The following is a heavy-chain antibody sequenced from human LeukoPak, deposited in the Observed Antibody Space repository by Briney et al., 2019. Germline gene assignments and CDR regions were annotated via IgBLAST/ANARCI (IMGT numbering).Heavy chain of an antibody. CDR3: ARDPWLDCIDY. CDR1: GFTFSSYW. D-gene: IGHD6-19*01. V-gene: IGHV3-74*01. CDR2: INSDGSST. J-gene: IGHJ4*02. Sequence: GGSLRLSCAASGFTFSSYWMHWVRQAPGKGLVWVSHINSDGSSTSYADSVKGRFTISRDNAMNTLYLQMNSLRAEDTAVYYCARDPWLDCIDYWGQGTLVTVSS.